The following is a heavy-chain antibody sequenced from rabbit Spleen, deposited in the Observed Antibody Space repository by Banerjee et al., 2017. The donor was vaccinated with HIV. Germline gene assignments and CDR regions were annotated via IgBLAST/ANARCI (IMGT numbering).Heavy chain of an antibody. CDR2: INVLTGKA. V-gene: IGHV1S45*01. J-gene: IGHJ4*01. Sequence: QQQLEESGGGLVKPGGTLTLTCKASGFDFSSYGVSWVRQAPGKGLEWIACINVLTGKAVYAIWAKVRFTFSKASSTTVTLQMTTLTAADTATYFCARDLTDVIGWNFGWWGPGTLVTVS. CDR3: ARDLTDVIGWNFGW. D-gene: IGHD1-1*01. CDR1: GFDFSSYG.